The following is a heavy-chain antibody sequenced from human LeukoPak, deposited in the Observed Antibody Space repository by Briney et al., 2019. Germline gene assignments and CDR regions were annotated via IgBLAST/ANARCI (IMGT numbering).Heavy chain of an antibody. D-gene: IGHD6-13*01. CDR3: VRDGNFGSWALFDY. CDR1: GFTFSSYG. V-gene: IGHV3-33*01. Sequence: GRSLRLSCAASGFTFSSYGMHWVRQAPGKGLEWVAVIWYDGSNKYYADSVKGRFTISRDNSKNTLYLQMNSLRAEDTAVYYCVRDGNFGSWALFDYWGQGTLVTVSS. J-gene: IGHJ4*02. CDR2: IWYDGSNK.